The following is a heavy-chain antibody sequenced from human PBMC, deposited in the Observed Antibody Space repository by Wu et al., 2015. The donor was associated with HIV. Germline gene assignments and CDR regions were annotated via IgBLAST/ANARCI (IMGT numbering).Heavy chain of an antibody. D-gene: IGHD3-22*01. CDR1: GYTFTSYG. CDR3: ARFSLYESSGHYFILGAYFEY. V-gene: IGHV1-18*01. J-gene: IGHJ4*02. CDR2: ISGYNGNT. Sequence: QIQLVQSGVEVKKPGASVKVSCKPSGYTFTSYGISWVRQAPGQGLEWMGWISGYNGNTNYAQKLQGRVTMTTDTSTSTAYMELRSLRSDDTAVYYCARFSLYESSGHYFILGAYFEYWGQGTLVTVSS.